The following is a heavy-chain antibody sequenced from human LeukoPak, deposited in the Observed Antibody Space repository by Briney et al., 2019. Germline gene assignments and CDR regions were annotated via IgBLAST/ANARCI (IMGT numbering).Heavy chain of an antibody. Sequence: SGPALVKPTQPLTLTCTFSGFSLRTSGMCVSWIRQPPGKALEWLARIDWDDDKYYSTSLKTRLTISKVTSKNQVVLTMTNMDPVDTATYYCARIRGYRYSGPDYWGQGTLVTVSS. J-gene: IGHJ4*02. CDR2: IDWDDDK. V-gene: IGHV2-70*11. D-gene: IGHD3-16*02. CDR3: ARIRGYRYSGPDY. CDR1: GFSLRTSGMC.